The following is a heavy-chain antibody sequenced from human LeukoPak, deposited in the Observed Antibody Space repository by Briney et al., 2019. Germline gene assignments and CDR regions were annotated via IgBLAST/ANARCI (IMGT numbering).Heavy chain of an antibody. V-gene: IGHV3-30-3*01. J-gene: IGHJ5*02. D-gene: IGHD2-21*02. CDR1: GFTFSSYA. CDR3: ARVGYNCGGDCRDWFDP. CDR2: ISYDGSKK. Sequence: SGGSLRLSCAASGFTFSSYAMHWVRQAPGKGLEWVAVISYDGSKKYYADSVKGRFTISRDNSKNTLYLQINSLRAEDTAVYYCARVGYNCGGDCRDWFDPWGQGTLVTVSS.